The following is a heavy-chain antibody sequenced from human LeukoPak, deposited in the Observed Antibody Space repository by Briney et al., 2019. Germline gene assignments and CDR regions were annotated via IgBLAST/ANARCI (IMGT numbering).Heavy chain of an antibody. J-gene: IGHJ5*02. CDR3: ARHTDNWFEP. CDR2: IYYSGNT. Sequence: SETLSLTCTVSGGSISAYYWSWLRQPPGKGLEWIGYIYYSGNTNYNPSLKSRVTISVDTSKNQFSLKLSSVTAADTAVYYCARHTDNWFEPWGQGTLVTVSS. CDR1: GGSISAYY. V-gene: IGHV4-59*08.